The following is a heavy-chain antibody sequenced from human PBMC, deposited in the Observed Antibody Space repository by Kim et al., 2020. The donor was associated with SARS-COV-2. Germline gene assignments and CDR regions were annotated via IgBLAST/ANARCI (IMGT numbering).Heavy chain of an antibody. CDR1: GGTFSSYA. CDR3: ASGTRGYSYGFEYYGMDV. CDR2: IIPILGIA. D-gene: IGHD5-18*01. V-gene: IGHV1-69*04. Sequence: SVKVSCKASGGTFSSYAISWVRQAPGQGLEWMGRIIPILGIANYAQKFQGRVTITADKSTSTAYMELSSLRSEDTAVYYCASGTRGYSYGFEYYGMDVW. J-gene: IGHJ6*01.